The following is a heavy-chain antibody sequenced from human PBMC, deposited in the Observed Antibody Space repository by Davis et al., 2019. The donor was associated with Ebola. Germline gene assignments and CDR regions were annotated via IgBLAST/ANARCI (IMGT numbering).Heavy chain of an antibody. V-gene: IGHV3-30*03. D-gene: IGHD2-8*02. Sequence: PGGSLRLSCVVSGFTFSNYAMHWVRKTPGKGLEWVALISHNGRSESYVDSVKGRFTISRDNSKNTLYLEMNSLRPEDTALFYCARDRLLFTGAGFPVMDVWGQGTSVSVSS. J-gene: IGHJ6*02. CDR2: ISHNGRSE. CDR1: GFTFSNYA. CDR3: ARDRLLFTGAGFPVMDV.